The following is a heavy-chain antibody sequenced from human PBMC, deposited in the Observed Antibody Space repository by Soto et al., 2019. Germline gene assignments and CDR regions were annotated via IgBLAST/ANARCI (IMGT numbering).Heavy chain of an antibody. D-gene: IGHD5-18*01. V-gene: IGHV3-33*01. CDR1: GFTFSSYG. J-gene: IGHJ4*02. CDR3: AREMRRIQLWSKTLDY. CDR2: IWYDGSNK. Sequence: QVQLVESGGGVVQPGRSLRLSCAASGFTFSSYGMHWVRQAPGKGLEWVAVIWYDGSNKYYADSVKGRFTISRDNPKNTLYLQMNSLRAEDTAVYYCAREMRRIQLWSKTLDYWGQGTLVTVSS.